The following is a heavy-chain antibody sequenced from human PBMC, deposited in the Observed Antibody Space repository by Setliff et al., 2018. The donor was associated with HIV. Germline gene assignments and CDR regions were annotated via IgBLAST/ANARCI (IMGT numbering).Heavy chain of an antibody. CDR2: IYYSGST. Sequence: SETLSLTCTVSGGSISSYYWSWIRQPPGKGLEWIGYIYYSGSTNYNPSLKSRVTITVDTSKNQFSLKLSSVTAADTAVYYCARAHIGIAARWSGWFDPWGQGTLVTVSS. D-gene: IGHD6-6*01. CDR3: ARAHIGIAARWSGWFDP. CDR1: GGSISSYY. V-gene: IGHV4-59*01. J-gene: IGHJ5*02.